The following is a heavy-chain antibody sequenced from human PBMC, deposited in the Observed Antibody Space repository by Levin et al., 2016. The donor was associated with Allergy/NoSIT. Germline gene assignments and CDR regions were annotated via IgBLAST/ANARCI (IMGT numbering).Heavy chain of an antibody. CDR2: ISAYNGNT. V-gene: IGHV1-18*01. D-gene: IGHD2-15*01. Sequence: WVRQAPGQGLEWMGWISAYNGNTNYAQKLQGRVTMTTDTSTSTAYMELRSLRSDDTAVYYCASTNLGYCSGGSCYYYYYGMDVWGQGTTVTVSS. CDR3: ASTNLGYCSGGSCYYYYYGMDV. J-gene: IGHJ6*02.